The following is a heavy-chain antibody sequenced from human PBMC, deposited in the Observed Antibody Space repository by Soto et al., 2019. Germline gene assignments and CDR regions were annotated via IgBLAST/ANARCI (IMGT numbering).Heavy chain of an antibody. CDR3: ASNNLGYCSGGSCYFDAAYYYYGMDV. CDR2: IYYSGST. V-gene: IGHV4-31*03. CDR1: GGSISSGGYY. D-gene: IGHD2-15*01. J-gene: IGHJ6*02. Sequence: QVQLQESGPGLVKPSQTLSLTCTVSGGSISSGGYYWSWIRQHPGKGLEWIGYIYYSGSTYYNPSLKSRVTISVDTSKNQFSLKLSSVTAADTAVYYCASNNLGYCSGGSCYFDAAYYYYGMDVWGQGTTVTVSS.